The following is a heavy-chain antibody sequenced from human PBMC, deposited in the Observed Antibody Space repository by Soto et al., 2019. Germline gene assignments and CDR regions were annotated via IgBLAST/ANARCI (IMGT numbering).Heavy chain of an antibody. D-gene: IGHD6-19*01. CDR3: ARERSSGWYVDY. V-gene: IGHV1-8*01. J-gene: IGHJ4*02. CDR2: MNPNSGNT. CDR1: GYTFTSYD. Sequence: QVQLVQSGAEVKKPGASVKVSCKASGYTFTSYDINWVRQATGQGLEWMGWMNPNSGNTGYAQKFQGRVTMTRNTSIITAYIELSSLRSDDTAVYYCARERSSGWYVDYWGQGTLVTVSS.